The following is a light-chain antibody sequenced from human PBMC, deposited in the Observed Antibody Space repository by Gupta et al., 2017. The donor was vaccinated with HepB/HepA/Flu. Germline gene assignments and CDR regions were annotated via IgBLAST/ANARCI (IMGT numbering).Light chain of an antibody. Sequence: EVVLTQSPDFQSVIPKEKVTITCRASQGIATRLHWYQQRPGQAPKLLIRDASQSISGVASRFSGSGAGIDFTLTISSLEAEDAAVYYCQQSSSLPHTFGGGTKLEI. CDR1: QGIATR. CDR3: QQSSSLPHT. J-gene: IGKJ4*01. CDR2: DAS. V-gene: IGKV6D-21*02.